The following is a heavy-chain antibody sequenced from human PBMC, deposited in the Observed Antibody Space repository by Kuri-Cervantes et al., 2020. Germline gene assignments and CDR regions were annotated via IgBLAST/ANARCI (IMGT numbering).Heavy chain of an antibody. CDR2: TYYSGST. CDR3: ACGGSRPRGGAYAI. Sequence: SETLSLTCTVSGGSISSSSYYWGWIRQPPGKGLEWIGGTYYSGSTYYNPSLKSRITISVDTSKTQFSLNLSSVTAADPAVYYCACGGSRPRGGAYAIWGQGTMVTVSS. V-gene: IGHV4-39*07. J-gene: IGHJ3*02. D-gene: IGHD2-15*01. CDR1: GGSISSSSYY.